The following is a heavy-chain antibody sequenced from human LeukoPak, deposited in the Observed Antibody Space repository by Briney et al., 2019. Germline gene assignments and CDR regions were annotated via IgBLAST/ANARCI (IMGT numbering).Heavy chain of an antibody. J-gene: IGHJ4*02. D-gene: IGHD1-26*01. Sequence: GESLKLPCHGSRYDFANFWIAWLRQMPGKGLELMGIIYPGDSDTNYSSSFRGKLTISADTSVGNAYLQWTSLKASDSAIYYCARVTRGFVGGKISSWDYWGQGSRVTVSS. CDR3: ARVTRGFVGGKISSWDY. V-gene: IGHV5-51*01. CDR1: RYDFANFW. CDR2: IYPGDSDT.